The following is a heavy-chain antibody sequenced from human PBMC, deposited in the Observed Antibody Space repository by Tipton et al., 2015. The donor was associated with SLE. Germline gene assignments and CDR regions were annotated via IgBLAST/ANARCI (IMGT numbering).Heavy chain of an antibody. CDR3: ARGGRIAIFGVATDGAFDI. CDR1: GGSISSYF. D-gene: IGHD3-3*01. J-gene: IGHJ3*02. Sequence: TLSLTCTVSGGSISSYFWSWIRQPPGKGLEWIGYIYYSGSTNYNPSLKSRVTISVDTSKNQFSLKLSSVTAADTAVYYCARGGRIAIFGVATDGAFDIWGQGTMATVSS. CDR2: IYYSGST. V-gene: IGHV4-59*01.